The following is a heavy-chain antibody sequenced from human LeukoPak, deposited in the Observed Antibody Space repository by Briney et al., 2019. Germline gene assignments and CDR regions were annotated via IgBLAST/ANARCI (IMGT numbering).Heavy chain of an antibody. CDR3: AREKGEVAIDY. CDR1: GYTFTSYG. CDR2: ISAYNGNT. J-gene: IGHJ4*02. V-gene: IGHV1-18*01. Sequence: ASVKVSCKASGYTFTSYGISWVRQAPGQGLEWMGWISAYNGNTNYAQKLQGRVTMTTDTSTSTVYMELRSLRSDDTAVYYCAREKGEVAIDYWGQGTLVTVSS. D-gene: IGHD2-15*01.